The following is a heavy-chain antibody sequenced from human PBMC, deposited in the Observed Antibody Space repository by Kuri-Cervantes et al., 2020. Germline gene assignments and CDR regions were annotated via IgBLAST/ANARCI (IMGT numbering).Heavy chain of an antibody. CDR1: GFTFSSYG. D-gene: IGHD5-24*01. V-gene: IGHV3-30*02. CDR2: IRYDGSNK. J-gene: IGHJ4*02. Sequence: GESLKISCAASGFTFSSYGMHWVRQAPGKGLEWVAFIRYDGSNKYYADSVKGRFTISRHNSKNTLYLQMNSLRAEDTAVYYCARDGYNYDYWGQGTLVTVSS. CDR3: ARDGYNYDY.